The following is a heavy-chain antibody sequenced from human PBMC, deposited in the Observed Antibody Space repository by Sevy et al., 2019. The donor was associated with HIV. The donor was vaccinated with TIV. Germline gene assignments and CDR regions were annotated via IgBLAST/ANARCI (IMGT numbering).Heavy chain of an antibody. CDR1: GFTFNAYD. Sequence: GGSLRLSCAVSGFTFNAYDMHWVRQAPGKGLEYMALISYDGGKKYYADSVKGRFTISRDNSENTLYLQMNNLRAEDTAVYYCAKVLYYDILTGDATHAFDMWGQGTMVNVSS. CDR2: ISYDGGKK. D-gene: IGHD3-9*01. V-gene: IGHV3-30*18. J-gene: IGHJ3*02. CDR3: AKVLYYDILTGDATHAFDM.